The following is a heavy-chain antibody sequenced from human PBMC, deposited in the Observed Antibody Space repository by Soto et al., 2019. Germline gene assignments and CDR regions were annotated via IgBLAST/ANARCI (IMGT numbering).Heavy chain of an antibody. CDR2: ISAYNGNT. D-gene: IGHD5-18*01. CDR3: ARDGGYSHVPEYYFDY. CDR1: GYTFTSYG. V-gene: IGHV1-18*01. Sequence: QVQLVQSGAEVKEPGASVKVSCWASGYTFTSYGINWVRQAPGQGLEWMGWISAYNGNTKYAQKFQGRVTMATDTSTXXVYMELRSLRSDDTAVFYCARDGGYSHVPEYYFDYWGQGSLVTVSS. J-gene: IGHJ4*02.